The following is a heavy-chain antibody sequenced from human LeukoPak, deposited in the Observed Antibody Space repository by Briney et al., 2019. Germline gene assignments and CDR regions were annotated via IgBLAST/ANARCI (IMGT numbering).Heavy chain of an antibody. CDR3: ASPGYSSGWLAFDI. Sequence: GASVKVSCKASGGTFSSYAISRVRQAPGQGLEWMGGIIPIFGTANYAQKFQGRVTITADESTSTAYMQLSSLRSEDTAVYYCASPGYSSGWLAFDIWGQGTMVTVSS. CDR1: GGTFSSYA. V-gene: IGHV1-69*01. J-gene: IGHJ3*02. CDR2: IIPIFGTA. D-gene: IGHD6-19*01.